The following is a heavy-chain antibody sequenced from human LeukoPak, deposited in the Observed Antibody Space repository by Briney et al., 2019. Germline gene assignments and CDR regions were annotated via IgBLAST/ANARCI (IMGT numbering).Heavy chain of an antibody. CDR2: IRSKAYGETA. V-gene: IGHV3-49*03. J-gene: IGHJ4*02. D-gene: IGHD1-1*01. CDR1: GFTFGDYA. Sequence: GGSLRLSCTASGFTFGDYAMSWIRQAPGKGGGWVGFIRSKAYGETADYAASAKGRFTISRDDSKAIAYLQMNSLKTEDTAVYHCTRDRGAYNLYDYWGQGTLVTVSS. CDR3: TRDRGAYNLYDY.